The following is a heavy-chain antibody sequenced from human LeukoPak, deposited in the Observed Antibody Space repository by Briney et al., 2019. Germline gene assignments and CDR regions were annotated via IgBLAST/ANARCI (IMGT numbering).Heavy chain of an antibody. D-gene: IGHD1-26*01. J-gene: IGHJ4*02. Sequence: GGSLRLSCAASGFTFSDSYMSWIRQAPGKGLEWVSVIYSGGSTYYADSVKGRFTISRDNSKNTVWLEMNSLRVEDTAVYYCAKGGRDTSKYYFDYWGQGTQVTVSS. CDR2: IYSGGST. CDR3: AKGGRDTSKYYFDY. CDR1: GFTFSDSY. V-gene: IGHV3-66*02.